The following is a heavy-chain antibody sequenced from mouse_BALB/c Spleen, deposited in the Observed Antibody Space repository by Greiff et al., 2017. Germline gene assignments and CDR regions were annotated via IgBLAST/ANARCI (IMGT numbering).Heavy chain of an antibody. Sequence: EVNVVESGGGLVKPGGSLKLSCAASGFTFSSYAMSWVRQTPEKRLEWVATISSGGSYTYYPDSVKGRFTISRDNAKNTLYLQMSSLRSEDTAMYYCASELGRAMDYWGQGTSVTVSS. D-gene: IGHD4-1*01. V-gene: IGHV5-9-3*01. CDR1: GFTFSSYA. CDR2: ISSGGSYT. CDR3: ASELGRAMDY. J-gene: IGHJ4*01.